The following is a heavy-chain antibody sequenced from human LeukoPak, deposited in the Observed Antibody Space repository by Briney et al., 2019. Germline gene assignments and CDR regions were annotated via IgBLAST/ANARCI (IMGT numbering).Heavy chain of an antibody. J-gene: IGHJ5*02. CDR3: ARAPITMVRGLRNWFDP. CDR1: GGSFSY. V-gene: IGHV4-59*12. D-gene: IGHD3-10*01. CDR2: IYDHGRT. Sequence: SETLSLTCIVSGGSFSYLSWIRQPPGKGLEWIGIIYDHGRTEYNPSLKSRVSISVDTSKNQVSLRLNSVTAADTAVYYCARAPITMVRGLRNWFDPWGQGTLVTVSS.